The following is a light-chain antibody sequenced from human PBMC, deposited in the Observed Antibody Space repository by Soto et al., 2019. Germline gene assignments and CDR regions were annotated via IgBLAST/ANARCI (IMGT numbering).Light chain of an antibody. CDR1: SCDIGADDY. V-gene: IGLV2-14*03. Sequence: QSVLTQPASVSGSPGQSITISCSGTSCDIGADDYVSWYQQHPGRAPKLLIYEVTHRFSGLSYRFSGSKSGNTASLTISGVEAEADGYYYCTSFGPGRIYVFGSGTKLTVL. CDR3: TSFGPGRIYV. CDR2: EVT. J-gene: IGLJ1*01.